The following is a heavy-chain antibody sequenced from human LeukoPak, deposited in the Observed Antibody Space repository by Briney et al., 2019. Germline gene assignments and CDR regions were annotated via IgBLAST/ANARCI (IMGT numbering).Heavy chain of an antibody. CDR2: IYYSGST. CDR1: GGSISSSSHY. J-gene: IGHJ4*02. D-gene: IGHD6-13*01. Sequence: SETLSLTCTVSGGSISSSSHYWGWIRQSPGKGLEWIATIYYSGSTYYNPSLKSRVTISGDTSKNQFSLKLSSVTAADTAVYYCARDSEQQLGRAFDYWGQGTLVTVSS. V-gene: IGHV4-39*07. CDR3: ARDSEQQLGRAFDY.